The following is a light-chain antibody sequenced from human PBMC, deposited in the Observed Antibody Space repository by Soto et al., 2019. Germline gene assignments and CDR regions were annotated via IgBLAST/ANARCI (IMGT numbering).Light chain of an antibody. CDR1: SSDVGGYDF. V-gene: IGLV2-8*01. CDR2: EVS. Sequence: QSVLTQPPSASGSPGQSVTISCTGTSSDVGGYDFVSWYQQHPGKAPKILIYEVSKRAAGVPDRFSGSKSGNTASLTVSGLQPDDDADYYCTSYGGNTNVVFGGGTKLTVL. J-gene: IGLJ2*01. CDR3: TSYGGNTNVV.